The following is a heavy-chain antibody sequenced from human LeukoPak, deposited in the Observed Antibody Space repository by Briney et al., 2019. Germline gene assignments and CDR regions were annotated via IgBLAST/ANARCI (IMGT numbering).Heavy chain of an antibody. V-gene: IGHV4-34*01. CDR1: GGSFSGYY. Sequence: ETLSLTCAVYGGSFSGYYWSWIRQPPGKGLGWIGEINHSGSTNYNPSLKSRVTITVDTSKNQFSLKLSSVTAADTAVYYCARGTERSSRLAFDIWGQGTMVTVSS. J-gene: IGHJ3*02. CDR3: ARGTERSSRLAFDI. D-gene: IGHD1-1*01. CDR2: INHSGST.